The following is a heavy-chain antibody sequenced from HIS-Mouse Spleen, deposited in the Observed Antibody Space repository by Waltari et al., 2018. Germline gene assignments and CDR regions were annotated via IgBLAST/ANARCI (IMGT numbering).Heavy chain of an antibody. D-gene: IGHD6-13*01. V-gene: IGHV4-39*07. Sequence: QLQLQESGPGLVKPSETLSLTCTVSGGSISSRSYYLGWIRQPPGKGLEWIGSIYYSGSTYYNPSLKSRVTISVDTSKNQFSLKLSSVTAADTAVYYCAREIPYSSSWYDWYFDLWGRGTLVTVSS. J-gene: IGHJ2*01. CDR1: GGSISSRSYY. CDR2: IYYSGST. CDR3: AREIPYSSSWYDWYFDL.